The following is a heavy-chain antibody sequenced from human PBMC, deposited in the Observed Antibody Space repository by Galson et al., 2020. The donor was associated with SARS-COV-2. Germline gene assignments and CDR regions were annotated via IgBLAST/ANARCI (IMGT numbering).Heavy chain of an antibody. V-gene: IGHV1-2*04. J-gene: IGHJ4*02. CDR2: INPNTGDT. CDR1: GYTFTGYY. Sequence: ASVKVSCKASGYTFTGYYIHWVRQAPGQGLEWMGWINPNTGDTKYAQKFQGWVTMTRDTSINTAYMELSRLRSDDTAIYYCARDRGDTIFGVVIISPFDYWGPGTLVTVSS. CDR3: ARDRGDTIFGVVIISPFDY. D-gene: IGHD3-3*01.